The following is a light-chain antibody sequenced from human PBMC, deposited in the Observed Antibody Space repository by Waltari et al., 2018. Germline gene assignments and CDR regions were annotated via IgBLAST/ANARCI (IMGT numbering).Light chain of an antibody. CDR2: YDR. V-gene: IGLV3-21*04. CDR3: HVWHPHVDPGV. Sequence: SYVLTQPPSVSVAPGETATITCGGGNIGTYSVHWYQQKPGQAPVLVIFYDRDRPSGIPDRFPGSNSGNTATLTISRVEAGDEARYYCHVWHPHVDPGVFGTGTEVTVL. CDR1: NIGTYS. J-gene: IGLJ1*01.